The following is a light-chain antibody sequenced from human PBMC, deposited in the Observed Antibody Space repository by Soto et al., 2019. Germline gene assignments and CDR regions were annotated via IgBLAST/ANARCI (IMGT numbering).Light chain of an antibody. CDR3: QQRSTPLT. CDR2: DAS. V-gene: IGKV3-11*01. Sequence: EIVLTQSPATLSLSPGERATLSCRASQSVSSYLAWYQQKPGQAPRLLIYDASNRATGIPARFSGSGSGTDFTLTISSQEPEDFAVYYCQQRSTPLTFGGGTKVEIK. CDR1: QSVSSY. J-gene: IGKJ4*01.